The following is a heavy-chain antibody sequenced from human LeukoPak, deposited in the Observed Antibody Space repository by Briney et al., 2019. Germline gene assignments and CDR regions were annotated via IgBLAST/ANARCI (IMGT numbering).Heavy chain of an antibody. CDR1: GGSISGYY. CDR3: AGGRRQLDN. Sequence: PSETLSLTCSVSGGSISGYYWSWLRQSPGKRLEWIAYTAFGGSTDYNPSLKSRVTISMDTSKNQVSLELHSTTTADTAVYYCAGGRRQLDNWGQGTQVTVSS. V-gene: IGHV4-59*01. CDR2: TAFGGST. D-gene: IGHD3-16*01. J-gene: IGHJ4*02.